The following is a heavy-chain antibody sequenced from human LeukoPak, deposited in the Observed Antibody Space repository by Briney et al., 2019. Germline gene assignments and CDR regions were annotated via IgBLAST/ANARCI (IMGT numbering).Heavy chain of an antibody. J-gene: IGHJ4*02. CDR2: IKPSNGDT. Sequence: GASVKVSCKASGYTFSGHYMHWVRQAPGQGLEWMGWIKPSNGDTKYAQNFQGRVTMTRDTSISTAYMELSSLRSDDTAVYYCASPPLSSAMYYAHWGQGTLVTVSS. CDR3: ASPPLSSAMYYAH. D-gene: IGHD1-26*01. V-gene: IGHV1-2*02. CDR1: GYTFSGHY.